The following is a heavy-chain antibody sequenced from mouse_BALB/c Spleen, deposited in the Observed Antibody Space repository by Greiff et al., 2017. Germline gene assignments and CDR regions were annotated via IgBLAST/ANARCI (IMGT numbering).Heavy chain of an antibody. V-gene: IGHV5-6-3*01. CDR3: ARDGEVRRNWYFDV. Sequence: DVMLVESGGGLVQPGGSLKLSCAASGFTFSSYGMSWVRQTPDKRLELVATINSNGGSTYYPDSVKGRFTISRDNAKNTLYLQMSSLRSEDTAMYYCARDGEVRRNWYFDVWGAGTTVTVSS. D-gene: IGHD2-14*01. CDR2: INSNGGST. CDR1: GFTFSSYG. J-gene: IGHJ1*01.